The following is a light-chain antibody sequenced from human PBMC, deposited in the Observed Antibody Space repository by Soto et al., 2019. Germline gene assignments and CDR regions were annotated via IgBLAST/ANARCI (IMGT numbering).Light chain of an antibody. CDR2: WAS. V-gene: IGKV4-1*01. Sequence: DIWMTQFLDSLAVSLGERATINCKSSQSVLYSSNNKNYLAWHQQKPGQPPKLLIYWASTRESGVPDRFSGSGSGTDFTLTISSLQAEDVAVYYCQQYYSTPRTFGQGTKVDIK. CDR1: QSVLYSSNNKNY. CDR3: QQYYSTPRT. J-gene: IGKJ1*01.